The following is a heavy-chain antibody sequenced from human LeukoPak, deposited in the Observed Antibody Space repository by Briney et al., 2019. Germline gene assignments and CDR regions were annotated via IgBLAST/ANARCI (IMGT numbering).Heavy chain of an antibody. Sequence: PGGSLRLSCAASGFTVSSNYMSWVRQAPGKGLEWVSVIYSGGSTYYADSVKGRFTISRDNSKNTLYLQMNSLRAEDTAVYYCIYYDSSGSNGGDYWGQGTLVTVSS. V-gene: IGHV3-66*01. CDR1: GFTVSSNY. D-gene: IGHD3-22*01. J-gene: IGHJ4*02. CDR3: IYYDSSGSNGGDY. CDR2: IYSGGST.